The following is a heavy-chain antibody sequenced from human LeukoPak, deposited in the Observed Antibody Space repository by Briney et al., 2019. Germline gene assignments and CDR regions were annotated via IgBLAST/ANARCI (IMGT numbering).Heavy chain of an antibody. CDR2: IYSGGST. CDR1: GFTVSSNY. CDR3: ARDVYGDYDFDY. J-gene: IGHJ4*02. D-gene: IGHD4-17*01. Sequence: GGSLRLSCAASGFTVSSNYMSWVRQAPGKGLEWVSVIYSGGSTYYADSVKGRFTISRDNSKNTLYLQMNSLRAEDTAVYYCARDVYGDYDFDYWGQGTLVTVSS. V-gene: IGHV3-66*01.